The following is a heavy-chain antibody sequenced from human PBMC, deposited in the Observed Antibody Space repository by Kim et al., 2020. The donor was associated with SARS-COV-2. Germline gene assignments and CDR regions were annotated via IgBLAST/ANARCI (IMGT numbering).Heavy chain of an antibody. CDR2: IIPILGMP. D-gene: IGHD1-26*01. CDR1: GGSFSSYA. V-gene: IGHV1-69*04. CDR3: AREYRVGATAVSTFDS. Sequence: SVKVSCKASGGSFSSYAFTWLRQAPGQGLEWMGRIIPILGMPNYAQKFQGRVTISADKSTSTAYMELSSLGSEDTAVYYCAREYRVGATAVSTFDSWGQGTLVTVSS. J-gene: IGHJ4*02.